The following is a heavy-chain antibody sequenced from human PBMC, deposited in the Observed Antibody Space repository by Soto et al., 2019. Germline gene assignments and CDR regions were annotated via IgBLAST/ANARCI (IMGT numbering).Heavy chain of an antibody. V-gene: IGHV4-31*08. CDR2: TYNSVST. CDR1: GGSISRGGYY. J-gene: IGHJ6*02. CDR3: RRSSRYSTDV. D-gene: IGHD6-19*01. Sequence: PSETLSLTCTVSGGSISRGGYYWSWIRQNPGKGLEWIGYTYNSVSTYYNPSLKSGVTISADTSKNQFSLNLISVTAADTAVYYCRRSSRYSTDVWGQGITVTVSS.